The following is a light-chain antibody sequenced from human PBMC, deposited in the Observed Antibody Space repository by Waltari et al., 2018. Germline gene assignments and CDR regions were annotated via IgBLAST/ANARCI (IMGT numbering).Light chain of an antibody. V-gene: IGLV1-47*01. CDR2: RNN. CDR3: AAWDDSLSVYVV. Sequence: QSVLTQPPSASGTPGPRVTISCSGSSSNIGSNYVYWYQQPPGTTPKLLIYRNNQRPSGVPDRFSGSKSGTSASLAISGLRSEDEADYYCAAWDDSLSVYVVFGGGTKLTVL. CDR1: SSNIGSNY. J-gene: IGLJ2*01.